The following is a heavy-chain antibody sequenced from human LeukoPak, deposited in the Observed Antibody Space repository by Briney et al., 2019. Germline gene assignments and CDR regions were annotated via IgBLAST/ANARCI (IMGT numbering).Heavy chain of an antibody. J-gene: IGHJ4*02. V-gene: IGHV3-9*03. CDR1: GFTFDDYA. CDR3: AKGIAAGTTYTYFDY. CDR2: ISWNSGSI. Sequence: GGSLRLSCAASGFTFDDYAMHWVRQAPGKGLEWVSGISWNSGSIGYADSVKGRFTISRDNAKNSLYLQMNSLRAEDMALYYCAKGIAAGTTYTYFDYWGQGTLVTVSS. D-gene: IGHD1-7*01.